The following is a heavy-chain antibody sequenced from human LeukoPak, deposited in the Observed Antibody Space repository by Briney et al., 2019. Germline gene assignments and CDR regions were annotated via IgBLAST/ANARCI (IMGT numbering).Heavy chain of an antibody. V-gene: IGHV3-21*01. J-gene: IGHJ4*02. Sequence: PGGSLRLSCAASGFTFSSYSMNWVRQAPGKGLEWVSSISSSSSSYIYYADSVKGRFTISRDNAKNSLYLQMNSLRAEDTAVYYCARVKRYYDSSGSSSYYFDYWGQGTLVTVSS. D-gene: IGHD3-22*01. CDR1: GFTFSSYS. CDR3: ARVKRYYDSSGSSSYYFDY. CDR2: ISSSSSSYI.